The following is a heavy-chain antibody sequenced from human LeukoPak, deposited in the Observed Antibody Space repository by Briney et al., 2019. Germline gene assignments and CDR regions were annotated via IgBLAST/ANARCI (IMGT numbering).Heavy chain of an antibody. V-gene: IGHV1-8*01. CDR2: MNPNIGNT. D-gene: IGHD3-3*01. Sequence: ASVKVSCKASGYTFGSYGIIWVRQAPGQGLEWMGWMNPNIGNTGYAQKFQGRVTMTRTTSISTAYMELSSLRSEDTAVYYCARGPPARYDFWSGGNYYYYMDVWGKGTTVTVSS. CDR3: ARGPPARYDFWSGGNYYYYMDV. CDR1: GYTFGSYG. J-gene: IGHJ6*03.